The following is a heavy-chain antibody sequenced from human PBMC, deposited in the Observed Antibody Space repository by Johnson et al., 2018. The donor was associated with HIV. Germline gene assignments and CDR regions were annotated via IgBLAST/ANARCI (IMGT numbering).Heavy chain of an antibody. D-gene: IGHD3-22*01. CDR3: ARATYYYDTSGYLTRPRAFDV. Sequence: VQLVESGGGVVQPGKSLTLSCAASGFTFDDYGMSWVRQAPGKGLEWVSGINWNGGTPGSADSVKGRFTISRDNAKNSLYLQMNSLRVEDTALYYCARATYYYDTSGYLTRPRAFDVWGQGTMVTVSS. CDR2: INWNGGTP. V-gene: IGHV3-20*04. CDR1: GFTFDDYG. J-gene: IGHJ3*01.